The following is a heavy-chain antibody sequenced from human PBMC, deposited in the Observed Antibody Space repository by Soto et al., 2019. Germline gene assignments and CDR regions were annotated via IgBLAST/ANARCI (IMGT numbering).Heavy chain of an antibody. D-gene: IGHD6-6*01. CDR3: ARGGGPTSLRIAGYY. CDR1: GFAFNAYS. V-gene: IGHV3-30*14. Sequence: PGGSLRLSCTASGFAFNAYSMHWVRQAPGKGHEWVAFISYDETDIYYAESVKGRFTTSRDNSKKTLFLQMNSLRAEDTAVYYCARGGGPTSLRIAGYYWGQGTLVTVSS. J-gene: IGHJ4*02. CDR2: ISYDETDI.